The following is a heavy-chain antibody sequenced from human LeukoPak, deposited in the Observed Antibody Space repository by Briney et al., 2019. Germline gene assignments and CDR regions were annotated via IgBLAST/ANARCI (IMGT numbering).Heavy chain of an antibody. V-gene: IGHV4-61*02. CDR1: GGSISSGSYY. Sequence: PSETLSLTCTVSGGSISSGSYYWSWIRQPAGKGLEWIGRIYTSGSTNYNPSLKSRVTISVDTSKNQFSLKLSSVAAADTAVYYCARYYDFVPDYWGQGTLVTVSS. J-gene: IGHJ4*02. CDR3: ARYYDFVPDY. D-gene: IGHD3-3*01. CDR2: IYTSGST.